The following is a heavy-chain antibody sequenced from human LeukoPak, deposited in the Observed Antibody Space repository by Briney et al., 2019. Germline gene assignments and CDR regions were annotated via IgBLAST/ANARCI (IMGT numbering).Heavy chain of an antibody. CDR1: GGTFSSYA. D-gene: IGHD6-13*01. Sequence: ASVKVSCKASGGTFSSYAISWVRQAPGQGLEWMGWISAYNGNTNYAQKLQGRVTMTTDTSTSTAYMELRSLRSDDTAVYYCAREQQLGSYYMDVWGKGTTVTVSS. CDR2: ISAYNGNT. CDR3: AREQQLGSYYMDV. V-gene: IGHV1-18*01. J-gene: IGHJ6*03.